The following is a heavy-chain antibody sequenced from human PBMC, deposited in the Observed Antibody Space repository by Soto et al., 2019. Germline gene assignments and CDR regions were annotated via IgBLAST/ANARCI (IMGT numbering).Heavy chain of an antibody. D-gene: IGHD6-6*01. CDR3: VTHSSSSPVGYSDY. CDR2: ISGSGGST. J-gene: IGHJ4*02. CDR1: GFTFSSYA. Sequence: EVQLLESGGGLVQPGGSLRLSCAASGFTFSSYAMSWVRQAPGKGLEWVSAISGSGGSTYYADSVKGRFTISRDNSKNTLYLQMNSLRAEDTAVYYCVTHSSSSPVGYSDYWGQGTLVTVSS. V-gene: IGHV3-23*01.